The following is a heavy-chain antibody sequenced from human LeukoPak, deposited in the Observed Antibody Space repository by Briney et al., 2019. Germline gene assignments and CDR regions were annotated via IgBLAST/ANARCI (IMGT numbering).Heavy chain of an antibody. V-gene: IGHV5-51*01. Sequence: GESLKISCKGSGYSFTSYWIAWVRQMPGKGLECMGIIYPGDSDTRYSPSFQGQVTISADKSISTAYLQWSSLKASDTAMYFCARIATAGTSGAEYFHHWGQGTLVTVSS. CDR3: ARIATAGTSGAEYFHH. D-gene: IGHD3-16*01. CDR1: GYSFTSYW. J-gene: IGHJ1*01. CDR2: IYPGDSDT.